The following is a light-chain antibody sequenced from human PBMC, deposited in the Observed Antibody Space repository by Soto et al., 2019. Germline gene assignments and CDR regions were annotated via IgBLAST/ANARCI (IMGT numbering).Light chain of an antibody. V-gene: IGKV1-6*01. CDR3: QQSYSTPHT. J-gene: IGKJ5*01. CDR2: AAS. CDR1: QGIRND. Sequence: AIQMTQSPSSLSASVGDRVTITCRASQGIRNDLDWFQQKPGKAPKLLIYAASNLQSGVPARFSGSGSGTDFTLTISSLQPEDFATYYCQQSYSTPHTFGQGTRLEIK.